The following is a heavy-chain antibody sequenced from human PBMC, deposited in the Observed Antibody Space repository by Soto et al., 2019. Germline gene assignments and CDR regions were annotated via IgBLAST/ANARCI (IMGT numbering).Heavy chain of an antibody. V-gene: IGHV5-51*01. J-gene: IGHJ4*02. CDR3: ARKKGY. Sequence: GESLKISCNASGYTFTDAWIGWVRQMPGKGLEWMGIVYPGDSQTRYNPSFQGQITISADKSITTAYLQWTSLKASDSAMYYCARKKGYWGQGTPVTVYS. CDR2: VYPGDSQT. CDR1: GYTFTDAW.